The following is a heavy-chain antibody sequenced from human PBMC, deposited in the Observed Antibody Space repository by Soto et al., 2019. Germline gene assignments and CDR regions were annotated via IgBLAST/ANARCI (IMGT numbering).Heavy chain of an antibody. CDR3: ARHPTRLQGGGSAPNTFDY. D-gene: IGHD3-16*01. Sequence: SETLSLTCTVSGGSISSGGYYWSWIRQHPGKGLEWIGYIYYSGSTYYNPSLKSRVTISVDTSKNQFSLKLSSVTAADTAVYYCARHPTRLQGGGSAPNTFDYWGQGTLVTVSS. V-gene: IGHV4-31*03. CDR2: IYYSGST. CDR1: GGSISSGGYY. J-gene: IGHJ4*02.